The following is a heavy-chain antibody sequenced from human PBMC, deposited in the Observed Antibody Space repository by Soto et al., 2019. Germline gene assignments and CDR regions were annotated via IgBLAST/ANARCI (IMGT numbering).Heavy chain of an antibody. CDR3: ARGGPVEMATRFDP. CDR1: GFTFSSYA. J-gene: IGHJ5*02. D-gene: IGHD2-15*01. V-gene: IGHV3-30-3*01. CDR2: ISYDGSNK. Sequence: PGGSLRLSCAASGFTFSSYAMHWVRQAPGKGLEWVAVISYDGSNKYYADSVKGRFTISRDNSKNTLYLQMNSLRAEDTAVYYCARGGPVEMATRFDPWGQGTLVTVSS.